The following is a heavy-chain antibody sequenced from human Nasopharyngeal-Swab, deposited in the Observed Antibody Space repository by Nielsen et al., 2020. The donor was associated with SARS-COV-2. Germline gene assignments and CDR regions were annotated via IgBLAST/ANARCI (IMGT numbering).Heavy chain of an antibody. V-gene: IGHV3-66*01. J-gene: IGHJ5*02. CDR1: RLSVSNNY. CDR2: IYSDGTT. CDR3: ARYGGGNRWCLDP. Sequence: GGSLRLSCAASRLSVSNNYMTWVRQAPGKGLKWVSVIYSDGTTHYSDSVKGRFTISRDISKNTVYLQMNSLRGEDTAVYYCARYGGGNRWCLDPWGQGTLVTVSS. D-gene: IGHD2-8*02.